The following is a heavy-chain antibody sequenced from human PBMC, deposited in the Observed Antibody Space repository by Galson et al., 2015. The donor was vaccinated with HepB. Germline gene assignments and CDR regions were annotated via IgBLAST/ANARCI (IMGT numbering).Heavy chain of an antibody. D-gene: IGHD4-17*01. CDR2: TYYRSKWYN. CDR1: GDSDSSNSAA. V-gene: IGHV6-1*01. J-gene: IGHJ5*02. Sequence: CAISGDSDSSNSAAWNWIRQSPSRGLEWLGRTYYRSKWYNDYAVSVKSRITINPDTSKNQFSLQLNSVTPEDTAVYYCARATVTTYWFDPWGQGTLVTVSS. CDR3: ARATVTTYWFDP.